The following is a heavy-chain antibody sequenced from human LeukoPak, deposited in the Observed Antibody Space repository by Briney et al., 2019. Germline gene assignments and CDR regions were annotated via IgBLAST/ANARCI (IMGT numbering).Heavy chain of an antibody. Sequence: GGSLRLSCAASGFTFSSYWMSWVRQAPGKGLEWVANIKQDGSEKYYVDSVKGRFTISRDNAKNSLYLQMNSLRAEDTAVYYCARTQTYYDFWSGPSDPYFDYWGQGALVTVST. J-gene: IGHJ4*02. V-gene: IGHV3-7*01. CDR1: GFTFSSYW. CDR2: IKQDGSEK. CDR3: ARTQTYYDFWSGPSDPYFDY. D-gene: IGHD3-3*01.